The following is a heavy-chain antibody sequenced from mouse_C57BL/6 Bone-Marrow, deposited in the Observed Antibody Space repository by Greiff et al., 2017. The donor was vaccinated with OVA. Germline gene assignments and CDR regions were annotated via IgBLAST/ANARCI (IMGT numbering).Heavy chain of an antibody. CDR3: ASADYSNYVFSWFAY. D-gene: IGHD2-5*01. CDR1: GYTFTSYG. V-gene: IGHV1-81*01. J-gene: IGHJ3*01. Sequence: VQLQQSGAELARPGASVKLSCKASGYTFTSYGISWVKQRTGQGLEWIGEIYPRSGNTYYNEKFKGKATLTADKSSSTAYMELRSLTSEDSAVYFCASADYSNYVFSWFAYWGQGTRVTVSA. CDR2: IYPRSGNT.